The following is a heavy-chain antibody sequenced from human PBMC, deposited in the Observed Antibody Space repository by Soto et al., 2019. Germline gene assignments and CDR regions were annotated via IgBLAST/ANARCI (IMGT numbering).Heavy chain of an antibody. J-gene: IGHJ5*02. D-gene: IGHD2-21*01. CDR3: ARCAVLTTKSAGWCKWFDP. V-gene: IGHV3-23*01. CDR2: IGRIASDT. Sequence: LRLSCAASGFTFSTYAMSWVRQAPGKGLEWVSAIGRIASDTYYADSVKGRFTISRDNSKNTLSLQMNSLRAEDTAVYYCARCAVLTTKSAGWCKWFDPWGQGTQVTVSS. CDR1: GFTFSTYA.